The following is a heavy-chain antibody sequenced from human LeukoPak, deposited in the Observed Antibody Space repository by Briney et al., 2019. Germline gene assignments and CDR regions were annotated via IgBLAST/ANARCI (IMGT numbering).Heavy chain of an antibody. D-gene: IGHD4-17*01. Sequence: PGESLKISCKGSGYSFTSYWIGWVRQMPGKGLEWMGIVYPGDSDTRYSPSFQGQVTISADKSISTAYLRWSSLKASDTAIYYWARHGPASVYGDSIAYWGKEPWSPSPQ. CDR3: ARHGPASVYGDSIAY. V-gene: IGHV5-51*01. CDR2: VYPGDSDT. J-gene: IGHJ4*01. CDR1: GYSFTSYW.